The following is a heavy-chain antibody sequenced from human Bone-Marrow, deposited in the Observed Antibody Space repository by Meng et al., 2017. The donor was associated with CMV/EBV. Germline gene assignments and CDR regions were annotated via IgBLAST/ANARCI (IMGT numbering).Heavy chain of an antibody. D-gene: IGHD6-13*01. V-gene: IGHV3-30*01. Sequence: ASGFTFSTYPLHWVRQAPGKGLEWVAVMSSAGSIYYADSVKGRFTISRDSSKNTLSLQMNNLRAEDTAMYYCARDKVPGGSSSFDYWGQGTLVTVSS. CDR2: MSSAGSI. CDR3: ARDKVPGGSSSFDY. J-gene: IGHJ4*02. CDR1: GFTFSTYP.